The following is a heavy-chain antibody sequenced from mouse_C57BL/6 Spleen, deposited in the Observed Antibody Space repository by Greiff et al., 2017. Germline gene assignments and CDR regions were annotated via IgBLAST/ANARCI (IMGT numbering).Heavy chain of an antibody. Sequence: QVQLQQSGPELVKPGASVKISCKASGYAFSSSWMNWVKQRPGKGLEWIGRIYPGDGDTNYNGKFKGKATLTADKSSSTAYMQLSSLTSEDSAVYFCARGAGYPLAMDYWGQGTSVTVSS. CDR2: IYPGDGDT. D-gene: IGHD3-2*02. CDR1: GYAFSSSW. J-gene: IGHJ4*01. CDR3: ARGAGYPLAMDY. V-gene: IGHV1-82*01.